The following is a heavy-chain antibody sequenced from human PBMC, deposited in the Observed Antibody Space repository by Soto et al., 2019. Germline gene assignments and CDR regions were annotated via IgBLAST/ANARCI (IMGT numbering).Heavy chain of an antibody. CDR2: IIPMVGTT. D-gene: IGHD4-17*01. CDR1: GDTFSSYA. CDR3: ARRGGGNYGDYYWFDP. J-gene: IGHJ5*02. Sequence: QVLLVQSGAEVKKPGSSVRVSCKASGDTFSSYAIAWVRQAPGQGLEWMGRIIPMVGTTNYAQQFQGRVTVTADKSTSKAYMELSSLTSEDTAVYYFARRGGGNYGDYYWFDPWGQGTLVTVSS. V-gene: IGHV1-69*08.